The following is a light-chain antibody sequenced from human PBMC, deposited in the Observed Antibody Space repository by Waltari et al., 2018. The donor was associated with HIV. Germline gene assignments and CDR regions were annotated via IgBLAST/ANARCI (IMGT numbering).Light chain of an antibody. J-gene: IGKJ2*01. CDR1: QDISSN. CDR2: GAS. V-gene: IGKV1-39*01. CDR3: QQSYNAPYT. Sequence: DIRMTQSPSSRSASVGDRVIISFRSSQDISSNLNWYQKTAGKAPKLLIYGASNLQSSVPTRFSASGSGTAFTLAINGLQPEDFATYFCQQSYNAPYTFGQGTK.